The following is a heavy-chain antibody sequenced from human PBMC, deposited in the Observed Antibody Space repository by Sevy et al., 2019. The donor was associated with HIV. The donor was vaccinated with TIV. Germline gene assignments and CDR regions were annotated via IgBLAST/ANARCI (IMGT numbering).Heavy chain of an antibody. Sequence: LSLTCAASGFTFDDYAMHWVRQAPGKGLEWVSGISWNSGSIGYADSVKGRFTISRDNAKNSLYLQMNSLRAEDTALYSCAKDISSGDRFSGYYGMDVWGQGTTVTVSS. D-gene: IGHD6-19*01. CDR3: AKDISSGDRFSGYYGMDV. CDR2: ISWNSGSI. J-gene: IGHJ6*02. CDR1: GFTFDDYA. V-gene: IGHV3-9*01.